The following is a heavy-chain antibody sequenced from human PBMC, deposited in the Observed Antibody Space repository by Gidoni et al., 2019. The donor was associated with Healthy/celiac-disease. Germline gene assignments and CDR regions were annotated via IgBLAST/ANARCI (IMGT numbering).Heavy chain of an antibody. D-gene: IGHD3-22*01. J-gene: IGHJ6*03. CDR2: ISYDGSNK. CDR1: GFPFTSYA. V-gene: IGHV3-30-3*01. CDR3: ASLGDSSGYSHGYYYMDV. Sequence: QVQLVASGGGVVQPGRSLRLSCAASGFPFTSYAMHWVRQAPGKGLEWVAVISYDGSNKYYADSVKGRFTISRDNSKNTLYLQMNSLRAEDTAVYYCASLGDSSGYSHGYYYMDVWGKGTTVTVSS.